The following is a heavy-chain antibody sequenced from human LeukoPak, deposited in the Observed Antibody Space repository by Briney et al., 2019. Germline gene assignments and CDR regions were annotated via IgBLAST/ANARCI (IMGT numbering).Heavy chain of an antibody. J-gene: IGHJ5*02. CDR3: ARDIAPSPLGWFDP. D-gene: IGHD6-13*01. CDR1: GGSISSYY. CDR2: IYTSGST. Sequence: PSETLSLTCTVSGGSISSYYWSWIRQPAGKGLAWIGRIYTSGSTNYNPSLKSRVTMSVDTSKNQFSLKLSSVTAAATAVYYCARDIAPSPLGWFDPWGQGTLVTVSS. V-gene: IGHV4-4*07.